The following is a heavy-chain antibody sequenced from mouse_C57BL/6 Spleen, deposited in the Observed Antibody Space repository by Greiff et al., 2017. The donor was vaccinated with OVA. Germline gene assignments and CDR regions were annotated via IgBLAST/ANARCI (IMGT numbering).Heavy chain of an antibody. J-gene: IGHJ4*01. CDR1: GYAFSSSW. Sequence: QVQLQQSGPELVKPGASVKISCKASGYAFSSSWMNWVKQRPGKGLEWIGRIYPGDGDTNYNGKFKGKATLTADKSSSTAYMQLSSLTSEDSAVSFCARFGGSSLYYAMDYWGQGTSVTVSS. V-gene: IGHV1-82*01. CDR3: ARFGGSSLYYAMDY. CDR2: IYPGDGDT. D-gene: IGHD1-1*01.